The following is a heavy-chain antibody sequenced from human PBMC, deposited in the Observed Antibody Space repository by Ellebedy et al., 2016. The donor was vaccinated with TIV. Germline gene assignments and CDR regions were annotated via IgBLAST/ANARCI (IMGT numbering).Heavy chain of an antibody. D-gene: IGHD6-13*01. J-gene: IGHJ6*02. Sequence: GGSLRLSCAASGFTVSSNYMSWVRQAPGKGLEWVSVIYSGGSTYYADSVKGRFTISRDNSKNTLYLQMNSLRAEDTAVYYCARERIAAAGRDYYYYGMDVWGQGTTVTVSS. CDR2: IYSGGST. CDR3: ARERIAAAGRDYYYYGMDV. V-gene: IGHV3-66*01. CDR1: GFTVSSNY.